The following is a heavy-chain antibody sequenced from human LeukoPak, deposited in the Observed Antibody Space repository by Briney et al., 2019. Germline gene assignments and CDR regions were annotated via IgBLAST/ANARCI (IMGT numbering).Heavy chain of an antibody. Sequence: GASLRLSCAAYGFIFRNYAMSWIRQAPGKGLEWVSAITGSGDTTYYADSVKGRFTISRDNSKNTLYVEMNTLRAEDTAVYYCAKWGDYDILTGYYVSDFWGQGTLVTVSS. J-gene: IGHJ4*02. CDR2: ITGSGDTT. CDR1: GFIFRNYA. V-gene: IGHV3-23*01. D-gene: IGHD3-9*01. CDR3: AKWGDYDILTGYYVSDF.